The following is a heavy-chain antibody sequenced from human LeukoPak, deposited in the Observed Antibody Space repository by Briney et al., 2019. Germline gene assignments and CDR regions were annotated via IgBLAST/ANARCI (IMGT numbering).Heavy chain of an antibody. D-gene: IGHD3-16*01. Sequence: SETLSLTCSVSGGSISCYYWSWMRQPTGKGREGSGYIYYSGSTYYNPSLKSRAIISVATTKKAFSLQRSFVTAADTAVYYCARLGAAFDIWGQGTMVTVSS. CDR1: GGSISCYY. V-gene: IGHV4-59*12. CDR2: IYYSGST. J-gene: IGHJ3*02. CDR3: ARLGAAFDI.